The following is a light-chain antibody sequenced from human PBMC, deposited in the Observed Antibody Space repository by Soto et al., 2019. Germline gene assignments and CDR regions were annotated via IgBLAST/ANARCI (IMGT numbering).Light chain of an antibody. V-gene: IGLV1-47*01. CDR1: SSNIGSNY. CDR3: AAWDDSLSANVV. CDR2: RNN. Sequence: QSVLTQPPSASGTPGQRVTISCSGSSSNIGSNYVYWYQQLPGTAPKLLIYRNNQRPSGVPDRFSGSKSGTSASLAISGLRSEDEADYYCAAWDDSLSANVVFGGGTKLPS. J-gene: IGLJ2*01.